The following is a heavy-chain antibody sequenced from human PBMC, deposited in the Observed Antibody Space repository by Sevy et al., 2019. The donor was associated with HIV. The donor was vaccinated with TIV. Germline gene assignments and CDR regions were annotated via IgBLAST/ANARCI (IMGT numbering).Heavy chain of an antibody. J-gene: IGHJ4*02. CDR3: AKRTIAGDHFDY. V-gene: IGHV3-30*18. CDR2: ISWDASNK. CDR1: GFTFSGYG. Sequence: GGSLRLSCAGSGFTFSGYGMHWVRQAPGKGLEWLAGISWDASNKYYADTVKGRFTISRDNSKNTLYLQMNSLRAEDTAVYYCAKRTIAGDHFDYWGQGTLVTVSS. D-gene: IGHD7-27*01.